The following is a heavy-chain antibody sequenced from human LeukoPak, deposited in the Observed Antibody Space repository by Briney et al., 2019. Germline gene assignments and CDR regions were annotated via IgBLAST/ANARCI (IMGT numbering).Heavy chain of an antibody. J-gene: IGHJ4*02. CDR1: GFTFSSYA. D-gene: IGHD4-11*01. CDR2: VSGTGGST. Sequence: PGGSLRLSCAASGFTFSSYAISWVRQAPGKGLEWVSAVSGTGGSTYYAESVKGRFTIFRDNSKNTVSLQMNSLRADDTAVYYCAKGYYSTIDFWGQGTLVIASS. CDR3: AKGYYSTIDF. V-gene: IGHV3-23*01.